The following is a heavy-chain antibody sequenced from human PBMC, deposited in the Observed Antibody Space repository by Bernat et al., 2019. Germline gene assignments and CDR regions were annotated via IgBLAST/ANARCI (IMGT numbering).Heavy chain of an antibody. J-gene: IGHJ2*01. Sequence: EVQLVESGGGLIQPGGSLRLSCAASGFTVSSNYMSWVRQAPGKGLEWVSVIYSSGTTYYADSVKGRFTISRDNSKNTLYLQMNSLRAEDTAVYYCARRNCGSGWYFDLWGRGTLVTVSS. CDR3: ARRNCGSGWYFDL. V-gene: IGHV3-53*01. CDR2: IYSSGTT. D-gene: IGHD3-10*01. CDR1: GFTVSSNY.